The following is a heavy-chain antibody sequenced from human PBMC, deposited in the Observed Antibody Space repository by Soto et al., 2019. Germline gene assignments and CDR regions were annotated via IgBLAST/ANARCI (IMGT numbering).Heavy chain of an antibody. Sequence: SETLSLTCTVSGGSISSYYWSWIRQPPGKGLEWIGYIYYSGSTNYNPSLKSRVTISVDTSKNQFSLKLSSVTAADTAVYYCASEDFWSGRFDYWGQGTLVTVSS. CDR1: GGSISSYY. D-gene: IGHD3-3*01. J-gene: IGHJ4*02. CDR2: IYYSGST. V-gene: IGHV4-59*01. CDR3: ASEDFWSGRFDY.